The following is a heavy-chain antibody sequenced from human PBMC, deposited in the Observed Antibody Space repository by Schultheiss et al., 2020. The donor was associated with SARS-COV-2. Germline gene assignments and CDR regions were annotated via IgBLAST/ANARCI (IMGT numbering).Heavy chain of an antibody. D-gene: IGHD1-26*01. CDR1: GFTFSTYA. CDR2: ISYDGSNK. Sequence: GGSLRLSCAASGFTFSTYAVHWVRQAPGKGLEWVAVISYDGSNKYYADSVKGRFTISRDNSKNTLYLQMNTLRAEDTAVYYCAKSDGGNYYGSFDYWGQGTLVTVSS. CDR3: AKSDGGNYYGSFDY. V-gene: IGHV3-30-3*02. J-gene: IGHJ4*02.